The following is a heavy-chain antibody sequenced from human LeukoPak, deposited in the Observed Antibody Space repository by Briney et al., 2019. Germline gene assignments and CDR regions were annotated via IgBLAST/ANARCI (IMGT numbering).Heavy chain of an antibody. CDR2: IYYSGST. D-gene: IGHD3-22*01. J-gene: IGHJ4*02. Sequence: PSETLSLTCTVSGGSISSSSYYWGWIRQPPGKGLEWIGSIYYSGSTYYNPSLKSRVTISVDTSKNQFSLKLSSVTAADTAVYYCARLFGVYYYDSSGDFDYWGQGTLVTVSS. CDR1: GGSISSSSYY. V-gene: IGHV4-39*01. CDR3: ARLFGVYYYDSSGDFDY.